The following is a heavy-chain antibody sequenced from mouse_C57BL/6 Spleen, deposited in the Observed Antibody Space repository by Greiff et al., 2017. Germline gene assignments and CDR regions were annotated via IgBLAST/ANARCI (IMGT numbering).Heavy chain of an antibody. V-gene: IGHV1-55*01. J-gene: IGHJ4*01. CDR3: ARGLRRAYYYAMDY. D-gene: IGHD2-4*01. CDR1: GYTFTSYW. Sequence: QVQLQQPGAELVKPGASVKMSCKASGYTFTSYWITWVKQRPGQGLEWIGDIYPGSGSTNYNEKFKSKATLTVDTSSSTAYMQLSSLTSEDSAGYYCARGLRRAYYYAMDYWGQGTSVTVSS. CDR2: IYPGSGST.